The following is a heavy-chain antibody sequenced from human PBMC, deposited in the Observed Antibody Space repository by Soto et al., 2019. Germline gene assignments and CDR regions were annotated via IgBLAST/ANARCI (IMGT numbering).Heavy chain of an antibody. CDR1: GGTFSSYA. CDR2: IIPIFGTA. V-gene: IGHV1-69*13. Sequence: SVKVSCKASGGTFSSYAISWVRQAPGQGLEWMGGIIPIFGTANYAQKFQGRVTITADESTSTAYMELSSLRSEDTAVYYCARDPRGGGTKYYYYYYGMDVWGQGTTVTVSS. J-gene: IGHJ6*02. D-gene: IGHD2-15*01. CDR3: ARDPRGGGTKYYYYYYGMDV.